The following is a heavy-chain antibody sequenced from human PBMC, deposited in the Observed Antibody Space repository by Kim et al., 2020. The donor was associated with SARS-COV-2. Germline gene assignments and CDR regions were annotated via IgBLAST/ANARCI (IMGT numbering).Heavy chain of an antibody. V-gene: IGHV3-21*01. CDR3: ARDSPDILTGYDAFDI. D-gene: IGHD3-9*01. Sequence: GGSLRLSCAASGFTFSSYSMNWVRQAPGKGLEWVSSISSSSSYIYYADSVKGRFTISRDNAKNSLYLQMNSLRAEDTAVYYCARDSPDILTGYDAFDIWGQGTMVTVSS. J-gene: IGHJ3*02. CDR1: GFTFSSYS. CDR2: ISSSSSYI.